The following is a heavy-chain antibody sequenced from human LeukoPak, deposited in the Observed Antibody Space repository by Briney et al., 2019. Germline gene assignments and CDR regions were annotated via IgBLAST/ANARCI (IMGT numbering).Heavy chain of an antibody. J-gene: IGHJ5*02. CDR1: GYTFTSYD. V-gene: IGHV1-46*01. CDR2: INPSGGST. D-gene: IGHD3-10*01. CDR3: ARDRWFGENWFDP. Sequence: ASVKVSCKASGYTFTSYDINWVRQAPGQGLEWMGIINPSGGSTSYAQKFQGRVTMTRDTSTSTVYMELSSLRSEDTAVYYCARDRWFGENWFDPWGQGTLVTVSS.